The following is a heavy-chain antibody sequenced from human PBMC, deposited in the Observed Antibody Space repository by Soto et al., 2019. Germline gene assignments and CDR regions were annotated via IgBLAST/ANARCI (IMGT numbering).Heavy chain of an antibody. CDR2: IRSKAYGGTT. J-gene: IGHJ4*02. Sequence: EVQLVESGGGLVQPGRSLRLSCIASGFTFGDHAMSWVRQAPGKGLEWVGFIRSKAYGGTTEYAASVKGRFTISRDDSKNIAYLQMNSLKTEDTAVYYCTRDPWSGYYPGYFDYWGQGTLVTVSS. CDR3: TRDPWSGYYPGYFDY. D-gene: IGHD3-3*01. CDR1: GFTFGDHA. V-gene: IGHV3-49*04.